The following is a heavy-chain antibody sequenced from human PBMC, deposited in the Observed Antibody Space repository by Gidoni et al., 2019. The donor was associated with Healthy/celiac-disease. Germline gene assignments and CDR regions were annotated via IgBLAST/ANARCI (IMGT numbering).Heavy chain of an antibody. CDR3: AKDRGPRVDYYDSTLDY. J-gene: IGHJ4*02. CDR2: ISYDGSNK. D-gene: IGHD3-22*01. Sequence: QVQLVESGGGVVQPGRSLRLACAASGFTFSSYGMHWVRQAPGKGLEWVAVISYDGSNKYYADSVKGRFTISRDNSKNTLYLQMNSLRAEDTAVYYCAKDRGPRVDYYDSTLDYWGQGTLVTVSS. V-gene: IGHV3-30*18. CDR1: GFTFSSYG.